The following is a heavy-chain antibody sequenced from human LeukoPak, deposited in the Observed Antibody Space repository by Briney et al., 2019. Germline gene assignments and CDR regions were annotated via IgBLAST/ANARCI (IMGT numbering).Heavy chain of an antibody. CDR2: IYYSGST. CDR1: GGSISSSSYY. D-gene: IGHD5/OR15-5a*01. J-gene: IGHJ4*02. CDR3: ARASKHKFDY. V-gene: IGHV4-61*05. Sequence: SETLSLTCTVSGGSISSSSYYWGWIRQPPGKGLEWIGYIYYSGSTNYNPSLKSRVTISVDTSKNQFSLKLSSVTAADTAVYYCARASKHKFDYWGQGTLVTVSS.